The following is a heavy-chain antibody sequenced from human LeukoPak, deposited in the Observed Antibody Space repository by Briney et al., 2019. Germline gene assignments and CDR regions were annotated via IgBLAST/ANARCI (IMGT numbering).Heavy chain of an antibody. CDR2: FDPEDGET. D-gene: IGHD2-2*01. CDR1: GYTLTELS. V-gene: IGHV1-24*01. CDR3: ATNTPGGQYQLPDYYYYGMDV. J-gene: IGHJ6*04. Sequence: ASVKVSCKVSGYTLTELSMHWVRQAPGKGLEWMGGFDPEDGETIYAQKFQGRVTMTEDTSTDKAYMELSSLRSEDTAVYYCATNTPGGQYQLPDYYYYGMDVWGKGTTVTVSS.